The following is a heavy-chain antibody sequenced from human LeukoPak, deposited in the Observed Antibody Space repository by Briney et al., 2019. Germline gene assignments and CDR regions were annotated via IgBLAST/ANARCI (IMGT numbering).Heavy chain of an antibody. CDR3: ARGAGIGSSWYLGDAFDI. V-gene: IGHV1-18*01. D-gene: IGHD6-13*01. J-gene: IGHJ3*02. CDR1: GYTFTSYG. CDR2: ISAYNGNT. Sequence: ASVKVSCKASGYTFTSYGISWVRQAPGQGLEWMGWISAYNGNTNYAQKLQGRVTMTTDTSTSTAYMELRSLRSDDTAVYYCARGAGIGSSWYLGDAFDIWGQGTMVIVSS.